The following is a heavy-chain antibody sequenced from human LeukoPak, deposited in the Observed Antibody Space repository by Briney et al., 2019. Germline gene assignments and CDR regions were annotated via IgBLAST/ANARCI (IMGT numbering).Heavy chain of an antibody. D-gene: IGHD3-10*01. Sequence: GGSLRLSCAASGFTFSSYSMNWVRQAPGPGLEWVSSISSSSSYIYYADQAEGRFTISRDNAKDSVYLQMNSLRAEDTAVYYCVRVRGFRDYCPHYYYYMDVWGKGTTVTVSS. V-gene: IGHV3-21*01. CDR2: ISSSSSYI. CDR1: GFTFSSYS. J-gene: IGHJ6*03. CDR3: VRVRGFRDYCPHYYYYMDV.